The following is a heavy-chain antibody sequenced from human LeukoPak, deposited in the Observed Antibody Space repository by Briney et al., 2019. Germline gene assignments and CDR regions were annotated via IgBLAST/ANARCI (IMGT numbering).Heavy chain of an antibody. V-gene: IGHV4-61*01. J-gene: IGHJ4*02. CDR3: AREQHGSGSYYPKLYFDY. Sequence: PSETLSLTCTVSGGSVSSGSYYWSWIRQPPGKGLEWIGYIYYGGSTNYNPSLKSRVTISVDTSKNQFSLKLSSVTAADTAVYYCAREQHGSGSYYPKLYFDYWGQGTLVTVSS. D-gene: IGHD3-10*01. CDR2: IYYGGST. CDR1: GGSVSSGSYY.